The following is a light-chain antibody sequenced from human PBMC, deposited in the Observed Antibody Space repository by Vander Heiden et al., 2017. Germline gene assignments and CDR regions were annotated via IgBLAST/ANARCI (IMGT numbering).Light chain of an antibody. V-gene: IGKV1-39*01. CDR3: QQSDSTPLR. Sequence: DIQMTQSPSSLSASVGDRVTITCRASQSISSYLNWYQQKPGKAPKLLIYAASSLQSGVPSRFSGSGSGRDFSLTISRLQPEDFATYYSQQSDSTPLRFGHGTKVDIK. J-gene: IGKJ3*01. CDR1: QSISSY. CDR2: AAS.